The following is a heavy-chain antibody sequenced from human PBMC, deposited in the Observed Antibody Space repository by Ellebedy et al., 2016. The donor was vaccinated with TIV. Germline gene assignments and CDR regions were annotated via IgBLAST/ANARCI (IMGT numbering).Heavy chain of an antibody. V-gene: IGHV3-74*01. Sequence: PGGSLRLSCGASGFAFSSNWMYWVRQDRGKGLVWVSRINSDGSSTRYADSVKGRFTISRDNAKNSLHLQMNSLRAEDTTVYYCARPGPPGVHNIPIAFDIWGQGTMVTVSS. J-gene: IGHJ3*02. D-gene: IGHD7-27*01. CDR1: GFAFSSNW. CDR2: INSDGSST. CDR3: ARPGPPGVHNIPIAFDI.